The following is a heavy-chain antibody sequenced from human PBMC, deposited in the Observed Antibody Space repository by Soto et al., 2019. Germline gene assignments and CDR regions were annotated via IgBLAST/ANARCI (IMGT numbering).Heavy chain of an antibody. V-gene: IGHV3-66*01. D-gene: IGHD3-10*01. J-gene: IGHJ6*02. CDR3: ARDLIRDYYGSGSYYDLYYYGMDV. Sequence: EVQLVESGGGLVQPGGSLRLSCAASGFTVSSNYMSWVRQAPGKGLEWVSVIYSGGSTYYADSVKGRFTISRDNSKNTLYLQVNSMRAEDTAVYYCARDLIRDYYGSGSYYDLYYYGMDVWGQGTTVTVSS. CDR1: GFTVSSNY. CDR2: IYSGGST.